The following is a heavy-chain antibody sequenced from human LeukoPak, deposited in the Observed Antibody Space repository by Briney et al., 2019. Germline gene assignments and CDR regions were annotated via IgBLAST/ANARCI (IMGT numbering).Heavy chain of an antibody. D-gene: IGHD3-22*01. CDR1: GFTFDDYA. V-gene: IGHV3-9*01. Sequence: GRSLRLSCAASGFTFDDYAMHWVRQAPGKGLEWVSGISWNSGSIGYADSVKGRFTISRDNSKNTLYLQMNSLRAEDTAVYYCAKVKGITMIVGAFDIWGQGTMVTVSS. CDR3: AKVKGITMIVGAFDI. J-gene: IGHJ3*02. CDR2: ISWNSGSI.